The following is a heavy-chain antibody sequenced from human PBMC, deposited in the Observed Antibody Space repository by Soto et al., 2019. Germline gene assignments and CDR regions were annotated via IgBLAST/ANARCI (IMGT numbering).Heavy chain of an antibody. D-gene: IGHD4-17*01. J-gene: IGHJ4*02. CDR3: AREWVGDLAY. CDR1: GYTFTSYG. Sequence: QVQLVQSGGEVKQPGASVKVSCKTSGYTFTSYGISWVRQAPGQGLEWMGWISGYNGDTKYVQKFQGRVTLTTDTSTNTAYMDVMSLRPDDTAVYYCAREWVGDLAYCVQGSRVTVSS. CDR2: ISGYNGDT. V-gene: IGHV1-18*01.